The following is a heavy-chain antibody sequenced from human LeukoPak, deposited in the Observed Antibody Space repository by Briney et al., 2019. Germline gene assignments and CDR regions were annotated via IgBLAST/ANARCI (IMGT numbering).Heavy chain of an antibody. V-gene: IGHV4-59*01. Sequence: PSETLSLTCTVSGGSISSYYWSWIRQPPGKGLEWIGYIYYSGSTNYNPSLKSRATISVDTSKNQFSLKLSSVTAADTAVYYCARSPSSSWNGPWFDPWGQGTLVTVSS. CDR2: IYYSGST. D-gene: IGHD6-13*01. CDR1: GGSISSYY. J-gene: IGHJ5*02. CDR3: ARSPSSSWNGPWFDP.